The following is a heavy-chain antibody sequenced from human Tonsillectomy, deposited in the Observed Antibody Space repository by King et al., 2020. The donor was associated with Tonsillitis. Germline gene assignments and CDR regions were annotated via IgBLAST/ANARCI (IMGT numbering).Heavy chain of an antibody. J-gene: IGHJ4*02. D-gene: IGHD6-19*01. CDR1: GFTFSSYA. CDR2: ISYDGSNK. CDR3: AGEQWLVPSPFDY. Sequence: QLVQSGGGVVQPGRSLRLSCAASGFTFSSYAMQWVRPAPGKGLEWVAVISYDGSNKYYADSVKGRFTISRDNSKNTLYLQMNSLRTEDTAVYFCAGEQWLVPSPFDYWGQGTLVTVSS. V-gene: IGHV3-30*01.